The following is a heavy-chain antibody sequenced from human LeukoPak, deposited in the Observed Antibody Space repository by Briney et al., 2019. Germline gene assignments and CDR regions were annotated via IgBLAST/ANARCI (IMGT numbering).Heavy chain of an antibody. D-gene: IGHD3-22*01. J-gene: IGHJ4*02. V-gene: IGHV3-7*01. CDR2: IKQDGSAK. CDR1: GFTFSSYA. Sequence: GGSLRLSCAASGFTFSSYAMNWVRQAPGKGLEWVANIKQDGSAKYYVDSVKGRFTISRDNAKNSLYLQMNSLRAKDTAVYYCARDSITMTVVVGDLDYWGQGTLVTVSS. CDR3: ARDSITMTVVVGDLDY.